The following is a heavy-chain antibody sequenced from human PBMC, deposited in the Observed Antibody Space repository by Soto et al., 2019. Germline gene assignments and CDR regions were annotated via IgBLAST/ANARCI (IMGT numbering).Heavy chain of an antibody. J-gene: IGHJ4*02. V-gene: IGHV3-48*03. CDR3: ARERDWGDRLEY. CDR1: GFTFSSYG. D-gene: IGHD7-27*01. CDR2: IGSSGSAI. Sequence: GGALRLSCSASGFTFSSYGMNWVRHAPGKGLEWVSYIGSSGSAIFYVDSVKGRFTISRDNAKKSLYLQMNSLRAEDTAVYYCARERDWGDRLEYWGQGTLVIVSA.